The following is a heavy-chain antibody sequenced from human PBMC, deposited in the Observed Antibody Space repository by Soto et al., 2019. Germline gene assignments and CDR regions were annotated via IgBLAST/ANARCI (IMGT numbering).Heavy chain of an antibody. CDR2: INPKSGGT. CDR3: ARGDSTDCSSGVCSFFYHHGLNV. CDR1: GYSFTDYH. D-gene: IGHD2-8*01. J-gene: IGHJ6*02. Sequence: ASVKVSCKASGYSFTDYHIHWVRQAPGQGLEWLGRINPKSGGTSTAQKFQGWVTMTTDTSISTASMELTRLTSDDTAIYYCARGDSTDCSSGVCSFFYHHGLNVWGQGTTVTLSS. V-gene: IGHV1-2*04.